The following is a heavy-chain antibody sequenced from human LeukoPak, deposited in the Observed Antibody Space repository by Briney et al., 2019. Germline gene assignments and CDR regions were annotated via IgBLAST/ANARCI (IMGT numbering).Heavy chain of an antibody. CDR3: ARVFRGYSAY. V-gene: IGHV4-39*07. Sequence: SETLSLTCTVSGGSISSSSYYWGWIRQPPGTGLEWIGSIYYSVTTYYNPSLKSRVTISVDTSKNQFSLKLSSVTAADMAVYYCARVFRGYSAYWGQGTLVTVSS. J-gene: IGHJ4*02. CDR2: IYYSVTT. CDR1: GGSISSSSYY. D-gene: IGHD5-18*01.